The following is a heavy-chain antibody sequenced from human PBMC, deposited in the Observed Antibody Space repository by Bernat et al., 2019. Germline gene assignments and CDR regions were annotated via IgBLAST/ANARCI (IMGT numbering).Heavy chain of an antibody. CDR2: INEDGSEK. D-gene: IGHD5/OR15-5a*01. CDR1: GFTFNNHW. CDR3: ARVMSESPSVDRHFDL. V-gene: IGHV3-74*01. J-gene: IGHJ4*02. Sequence: EVQLVESGGDLVQPGGSLRLSCAASGFTFNNHWMHWVRQAPGKGLVWVSRINEDGSEKHYADSVKGRFTISRDNAKNTLYLQMNSLRAEDTAVYFCARVMSESPSVDRHFDLWGQGARVTVSS.